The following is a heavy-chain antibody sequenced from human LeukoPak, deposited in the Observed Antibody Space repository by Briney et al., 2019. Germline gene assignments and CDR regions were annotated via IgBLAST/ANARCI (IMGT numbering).Heavy chain of an antibody. CDR3: ARARFATVTPGSIDY. J-gene: IGHJ4*02. D-gene: IGHD4-11*01. Sequence: PGGSLRLSCAASGFTFSSYWMSWVRQTPGKGPEWVASIKEDGSERQYVDSVKGRFSISRDNTKGSLFLQLNSLRAEDTAVYYCARARFATVTPGSIDYWGQGTLVTVSS. CDR2: IKEDGSER. V-gene: IGHV3-7*03. CDR1: GFTFSSYW.